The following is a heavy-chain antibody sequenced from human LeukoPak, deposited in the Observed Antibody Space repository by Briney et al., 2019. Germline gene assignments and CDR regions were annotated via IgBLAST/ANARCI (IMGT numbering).Heavy chain of an antibody. CDR2: IIPIFGTA. V-gene: IGHV1-69*01. J-gene: IGHJ4*02. CDR3: AREYSSSWYGAGYFDY. Sequence: SVKVSCKASGATFSIYAISWVRQAPGQGLEWMGGIIPIFGTANYAQKFQGRVTITADESTSTAYMELSSLRSEDTAVYYCAREYSSSWYGAGYFDYWGQGTLVTVSS. CDR1: GATFSIYA. D-gene: IGHD6-13*01.